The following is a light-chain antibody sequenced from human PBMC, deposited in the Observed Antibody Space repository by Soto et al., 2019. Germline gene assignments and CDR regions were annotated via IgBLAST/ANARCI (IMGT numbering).Light chain of an antibody. V-gene: IGKV3-20*01. CDR2: GTS. Sequence: EIVLTHSPATLSLSPCERATLSSSASQSLSSINLAWFQQRPGQAPRLLIYGTSSRATGIPDRFSGSGSGTDFTLTISSLEPEDFAVYYCQQYDSSPEWTFGQGTKVDIK. J-gene: IGKJ1*01. CDR3: QQYDSSPEWT. CDR1: QSLSSIN.